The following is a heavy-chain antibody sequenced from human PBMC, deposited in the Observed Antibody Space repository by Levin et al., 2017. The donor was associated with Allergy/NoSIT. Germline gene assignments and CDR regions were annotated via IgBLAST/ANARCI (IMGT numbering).Heavy chain of an antibody. J-gene: IGHJ4*02. D-gene: IGHD3-10*01. CDR3: ARSGFGELFSAF. CDR2: FSHSGDT. CDR1: GYSISGGFY. Sequence: SETLSLTCAVSGYSISGGFYWGWIRQSPGKGLEWLGSFSHSGDTYYNPSLKSRVTISVDTSKNHFSLRVNSVSAADTAVYYCARSGFGELFSAFWGQGTLVTVSS. V-gene: IGHV4-38-2*01.